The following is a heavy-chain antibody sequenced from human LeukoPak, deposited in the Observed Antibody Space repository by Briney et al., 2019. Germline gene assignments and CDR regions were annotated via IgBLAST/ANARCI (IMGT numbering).Heavy chain of an antibody. D-gene: IGHD1-20*01. CDR3: AGLPRYNWNEPLDY. CDR1: AYTSTDCY. CDR2: INPNSGGT. V-gene: IGHV1-2*02. Sequence: ASVRVSCKASAYTSTDCYMHWVRQAPGQGLEWMGWINPNSGGTKYAQKFQGRVTMTRDTSINTAYMELSRLTYDDTAVYYCAGLPRYNWNEPLDYWGQGTLVTVSS. J-gene: IGHJ4*02.